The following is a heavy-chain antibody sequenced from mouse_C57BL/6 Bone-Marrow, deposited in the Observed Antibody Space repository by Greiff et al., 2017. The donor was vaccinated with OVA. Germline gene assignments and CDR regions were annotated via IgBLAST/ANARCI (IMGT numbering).Heavy chain of an antibody. CDR1: GYTVTSYG. D-gene: IGHD1-1*01. V-gene: IGHV1-81*01. Sequence: QVHVKQSGAELARPGASVKLSCKASGYTVTSYGISWVKQRTGQGLEWIGEIYPRSGNTYYNEKFKGKATLTADKSSSTAYMELRSLTSEDSAVYFCARGDYYGSTYYFDYWGQGTTLTVSS. CDR3: ARGDYYGSTYYFDY. CDR2: IYPRSGNT. J-gene: IGHJ2*01.